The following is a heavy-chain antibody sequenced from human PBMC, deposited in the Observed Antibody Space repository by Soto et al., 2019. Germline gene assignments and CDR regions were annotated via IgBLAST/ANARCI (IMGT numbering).Heavy chain of an antibody. D-gene: IGHD3-16*01. J-gene: IGHJ4*02. CDR2: IRPDGNVA. CDR3: AGGGGHDNNY. Sequence: EAQLVQSGGGLVQPGGSLRLSCVGSGFTFTDFYMNWVRQAPGKGLEWVANIRPDGNVANYVESVKGRFTTSRDNAKNSLFLQMNSLRSDDTAVYYCAGGGGHDNNYWGQGILVTVSS. V-gene: IGHV3-7*03. CDR1: GFTFTDFY.